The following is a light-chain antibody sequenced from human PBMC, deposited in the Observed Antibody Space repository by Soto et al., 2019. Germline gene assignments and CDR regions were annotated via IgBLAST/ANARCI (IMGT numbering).Light chain of an antibody. J-gene: IGKJ2*02. V-gene: IGKV3D-15*01. CDR2: GAY. CDR1: QSVSSN. CDR3: QPYNTLLPWT. Sequence: QSAAAVSLTTGERPTLSCRASQSVSSNLARYQPRPGQAPRLLIYGAYTRATGMTARFSGSGSGTELTLTISSLQSEDFAVYCCQPYNTLLPWTFGQRSMV.